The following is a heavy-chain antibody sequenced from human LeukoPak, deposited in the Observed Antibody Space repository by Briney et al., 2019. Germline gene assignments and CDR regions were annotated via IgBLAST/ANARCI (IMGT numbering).Heavy chain of an antibody. CDR2: IKQDGSEK. Sequence: GSLRLSCAVPGSTLSRYWMTWVRQAPGKGLQWVANIKQDGSEKQYVDSVKGRFTISRDNVKGSLYLQMDSLRVEDTALYYCAGGSGYLIEYWGQGTLVTVSS. D-gene: IGHD3-22*01. V-gene: IGHV3-7*01. CDR1: GSTLSRYW. J-gene: IGHJ4*02. CDR3: AGGSGYLIEY.